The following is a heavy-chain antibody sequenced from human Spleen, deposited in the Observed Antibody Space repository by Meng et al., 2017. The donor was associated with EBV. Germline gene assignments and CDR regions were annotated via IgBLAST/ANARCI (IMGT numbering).Heavy chain of an antibody. D-gene: IGHD3-22*01. CDR3: ARGLGGHYPTMEY. J-gene: IGHJ4*02. CDR1: GASIDSSDW. Sequence: VHLQEVGPGRGNPLGTLFLTCAVFGASIDSSDWWTWVRQAPGKGLEWIGEIHHSGTTNYNPSLESRVTISIDKSDNQFSLKVTPVTDADTAVYYCARGLGGHYPTMEYWGQGTLVTVSS. CDR2: IHHSGTT. V-gene: IGHV4-4*03.